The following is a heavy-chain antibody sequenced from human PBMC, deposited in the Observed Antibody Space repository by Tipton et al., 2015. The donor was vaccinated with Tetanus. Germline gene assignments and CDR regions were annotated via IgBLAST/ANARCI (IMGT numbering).Heavy chain of an antibody. J-gene: IGHJ2*01. CDR1: GGSISSGGYY. CDR2: IYSSGTT. D-gene: IGHD2-21*02. V-gene: IGHV4-31*03. Sequence: TLSLTCTVSGGSISSGGYYWSWIRQHPGKGLEWIGYIYSSGTTRYNLSLRSRVTLSIDTSKNQFSLKLTSVTAADTAVYYCARSWARDFGGDHYYFDLWGRGTLVAVSS. CDR3: ARSWARDFGGDHYYFDL.